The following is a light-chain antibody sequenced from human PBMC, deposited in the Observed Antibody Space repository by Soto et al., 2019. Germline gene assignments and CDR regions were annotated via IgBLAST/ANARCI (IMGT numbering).Light chain of an antibody. CDR2: AAS. V-gene: IGKV1-39*01. Sequence: DIQMTQSPSSLSASIGDRVTITCRASQSISSYLNWYQQKPGKAPKLLIYAASSLQSGVPSRFSGSGSGTDFTLTISSLQPDDFATYYCQQYKSYPWTFGQGTKLEIK. J-gene: IGKJ1*01. CDR3: QQYKSYPWT. CDR1: QSISSY.